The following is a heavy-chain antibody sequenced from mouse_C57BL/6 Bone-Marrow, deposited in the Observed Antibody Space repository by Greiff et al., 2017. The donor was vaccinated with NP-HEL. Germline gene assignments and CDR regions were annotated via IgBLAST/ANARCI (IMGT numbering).Heavy chain of an antibody. J-gene: IGHJ3*01. CDR3: ARIYYSNPAWFAY. CDR1: GYTFTSYW. CDR2: IHPNSGST. Sequence: QVQLQQSGAELVKPGASVKLSCKASGYTFTSYWMHWVKQRPGQGLEWIGMIHPNSGSTNYNEKFKSKATLTVDKSSSTAYMQLSSLTSEDSAVYYCARIYYSNPAWFAYWGQGTLVTVSA. V-gene: IGHV1-64*01. D-gene: IGHD2-5*01.